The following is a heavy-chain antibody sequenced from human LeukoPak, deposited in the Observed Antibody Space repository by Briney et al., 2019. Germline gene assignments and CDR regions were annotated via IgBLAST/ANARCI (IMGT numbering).Heavy chain of an antibody. CDR2: ISSDGTKI. J-gene: IGHJ3*01. CDR3: VRDSPRAFDL. CDR1: DFPFSNYW. Sequence: GGSLRLSCAASDFPFSNYWMHWVRQVPGKRLPWVSRISSDGTKIGYAASVKGRFTISRDNDKSTLSLRMNTLEAEDTGVYYCVRDSPRAFDLWGRGTMVTVS. V-gene: IGHV3-74*01.